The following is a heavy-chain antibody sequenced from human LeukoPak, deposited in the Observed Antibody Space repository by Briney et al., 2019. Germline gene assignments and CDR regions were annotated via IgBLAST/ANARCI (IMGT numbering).Heavy chain of an antibody. D-gene: IGHD1-1*01. J-gene: IGHJ6*02. Sequence: ASVKVSCKASGYTFTSYDINWVRQATGQGLEWMGWMNPNSGNTGYAQKFQGRVTMTRNTSISTAYMELSSLRSEDTAVYYCASLMATLEPLYYYGMDVWGQGTTVTVSS. CDR1: GYTFTSYD. V-gene: IGHV1-8*01. CDR2: MNPNSGNT. CDR3: ASLMATLEPLYYYGMDV.